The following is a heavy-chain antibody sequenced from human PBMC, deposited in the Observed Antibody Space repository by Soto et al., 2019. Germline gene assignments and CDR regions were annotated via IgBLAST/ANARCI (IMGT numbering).Heavy chain of an antibody. V-gene: IGHV4-30-4*01. CDR3: ARARAFLRPHAF. J-gene: IGHJ1*01. CDR2: IYYTGTT. CDR1: GASVNRTGDS. Sequence: SETVSLTCTVSGASVNRTGDSWHWIRQAPGKGLQWLGYIYYTGTTSYNPSLQSRINITIDTSKDQFSLQLQSVTVADTAVYFCARARAFLRPHAFRAQGSHVTVS.